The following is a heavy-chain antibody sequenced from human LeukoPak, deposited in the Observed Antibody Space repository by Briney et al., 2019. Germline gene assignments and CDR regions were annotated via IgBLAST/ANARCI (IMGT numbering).Heavy chain of an antibody. Sequence: GGSLRLSCAASGFTFSNYGMHWVRQAPGKGLEWVAVIWYDGNTQYYADSVKGRFTISRDNSKNTLYLQMNSLRAEDTAVYYCAKEGLGYCSSTSCYAGGYWGQGTLVTVSS. D-gene: IGHD2-2*01. V-gene: IGHV3-33*06. CDR1: GFTFSNYG. CDR3: AKEGLGYCSSTSCYAGGY. CDR2: IWYDGNTQ. J-gene: IGHJ4*02.